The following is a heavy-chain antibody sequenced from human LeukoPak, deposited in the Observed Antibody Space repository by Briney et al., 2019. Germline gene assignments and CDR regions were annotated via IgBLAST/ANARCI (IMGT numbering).Heavy chain of an antibody. CDR2: ISGSGGST. D-gene: IGHD6-6*01. CDR1: GFTFSSYA. CDR3: AKAGSIAARLDSFDI. V-gene: IGHV3-23*01. J-gene: IGHJ3*02. Sequence: GGSLRLSCAASGFTFSSYAMSWVRQAPGKGLERVSAISGSGGSTYYADSVKGRCPISKGNSKNPRYLQMNSLRAEDTAVYYCAKAGSIAARLDSFDIWGQGTMVTVSS.